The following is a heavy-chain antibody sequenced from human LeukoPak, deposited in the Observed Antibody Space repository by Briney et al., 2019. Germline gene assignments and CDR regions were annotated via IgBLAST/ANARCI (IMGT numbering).Heavy chain of an antibody. CDR1: GDSVSGNSGT. J-gene: IGHJ4*02. Sequence: SRTLSLTCGISGDSVSGNSGTWNWIRQSPSRGLEWLGRTYYKSKWYNDYAVSVKSRITINPDTSNNQFSLQLDSVSPEDTAVYFCGRGWLKTGIEYWGQGTLVTVSS. D-gene: IGHD5-12*01. CDR3: GRGWLKTGIEY. V-gene: IGHV6-1*01. CDR2: TYYKSKWYN.